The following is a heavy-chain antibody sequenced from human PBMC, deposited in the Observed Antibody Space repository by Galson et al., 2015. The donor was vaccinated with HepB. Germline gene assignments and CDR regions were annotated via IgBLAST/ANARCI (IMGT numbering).Heavy chain of an antibody. J-gene: IGHJ4*02. CDR2: IRSKANNYGT. Sequence: SLRLSCAASGFKFGGSAIHWVRQGSGKGPEWVGRIRSKANNYGTSYVPALEGRFTISRDDSKNMAYLHMRSLKADDTAVYYCARLGDFSGYTSAWGQGTQVTVSS. CDR1: GFKFGGSA. CDR3: ARLGDFSGYTSA. V-gene: IGHV3-73*01. D-gene: IGHD5-18*01.